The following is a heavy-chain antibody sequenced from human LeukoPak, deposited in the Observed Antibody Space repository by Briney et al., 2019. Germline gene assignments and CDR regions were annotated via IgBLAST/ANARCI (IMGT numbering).Heavy chain of an antibody. CDR1: GFTFSNYG. J-gene: IGHJ4*02. V-gene: IGHV3-30*02. CDR2: IRYDGSDK. CDR3: VKDNPLDY. Sequence: GGSLRLSCGASGFTFSNYGMLWVRQAPGKGLDWVAFIRYDGSDKFYADSVKGRITISRDNSKNTLYLHINTLRAEDTAVYFCVKDNPLDYWGQGTLVIVSS.